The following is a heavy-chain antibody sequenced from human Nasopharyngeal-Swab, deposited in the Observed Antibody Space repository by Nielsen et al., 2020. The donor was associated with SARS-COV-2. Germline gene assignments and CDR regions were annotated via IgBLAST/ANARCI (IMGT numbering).Heavy chain of an antibody. CDR2: IYYSGST. CDR1: GGSISSGDYY. Sequence: SCTVSGGSISSGDYYWSWIRQPPGKGLEWIGYIYYSGSTYYNPSLKSRVTISVDTSKNQFSLKLSSVTAADTAVYYCARDSRGWFDPWGQGTLVTVSS. V-gene: IGHV4-30-4*01. J-gene: IGHJ5*02. D-gene: IGHD2-2*01. CDR3: ARDSRGWFDP.